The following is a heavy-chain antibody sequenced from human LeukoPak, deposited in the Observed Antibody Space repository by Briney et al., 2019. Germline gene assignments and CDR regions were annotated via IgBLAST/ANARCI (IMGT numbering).Heavy chain of an antibody. V-gene: IGHV4-4*09. Sequence: SETLSLTCTVSGGSISSYYWSWIRQPPGKGLEWIGYIYTSGSTNYNPSLKSRVTISVDTSKNQFSLKLSSVTAADTAVYYCAGIGYYYYYMDVWGKGTTVTVSS. CDR1: GGSISSYY. J-gene: IGHJ6*03. CDR3: AGIGYYYYYMDV. CDR2: IYTSGST.